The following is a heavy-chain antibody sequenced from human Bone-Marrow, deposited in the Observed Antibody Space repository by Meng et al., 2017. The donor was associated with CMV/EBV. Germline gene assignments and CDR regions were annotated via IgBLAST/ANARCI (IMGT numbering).Heavy chain of an antibody. D-gene: IGHD6-6*01. CDR1: RFTFSDYY. CDR3: ARVLQLGWFDP. CDR2: ISSSGSTI. V-gene: IGHV3-11*01. J-gene: IGHJ5*02. Sequence: GGSLRLSCAASRFTFSDYYMSWIRQAPGKGLEWVSYISSSGSTIYYADSVKGRFTISRDNAKNSLYLQMNSLRAEDTAVYYCARVLQLGWFDPWGQGTQVTVSS.